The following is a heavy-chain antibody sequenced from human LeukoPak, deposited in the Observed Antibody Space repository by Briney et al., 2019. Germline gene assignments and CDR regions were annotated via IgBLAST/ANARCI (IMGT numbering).Heavy chain of an antibody. D-gene: IGHD6-13*01. CDR2: IIPILGIA. CDR1: GGTFSSYA. CDR3: ASPRVAAANYYYYYGMDV. Sequence: SVKVSCKASGGTFSSYAISWVRQAPGQGLGWMGRIIPILGIANYAQKFQGGVTITADKSTSTAYMELSSLRSEDTAVYYCASPRVAAANYYYYYGMDVWGQGTTVTVSS. J-gene: IGHJ6*02. V-gene: IGHV1-69*04.